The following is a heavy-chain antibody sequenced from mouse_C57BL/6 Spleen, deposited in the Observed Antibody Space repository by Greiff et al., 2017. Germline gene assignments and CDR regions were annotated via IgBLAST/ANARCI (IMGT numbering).Heavy chain of an antibody. J-gene: IGHJ4*01. Sequence: EVQLVESGGGLVQPGGSMKLSCAASGFTFSDAWMDWVRQSPEKGLEWVAEIRNKANNHATYYAESVKGRFTISRDDSKSSVYLQMNSLRAEDTGIYYCTRPGNYYAMDYWGQGTSVTVSS. CDR1: GFTFSDAW. CDR2: IRNKANNHAT. CDR3: TRPGNYYAMDY. V-gene: IGHV6-6*01.